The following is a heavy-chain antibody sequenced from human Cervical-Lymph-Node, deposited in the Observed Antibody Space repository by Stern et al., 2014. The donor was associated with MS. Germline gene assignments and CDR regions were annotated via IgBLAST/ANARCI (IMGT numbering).Heavy chain of an antibody. V-gene: IGHV3-30*04. Sequence: QVQLVESGGGVVQPGGSLRLSCAASGFLFSTHAMNWVRQTPGKGLEWVAAITYDGSNRFHSDSVKGRFTISRDNSRNTLYLQMNSLRAEDTAVYYCATLDTLEPDIDYWGQGSLVVVSS. CDR2: ITYDGSNR. J-gene: IGHJ4*02. CDR3: ATLDTLEPDIDY. D-gene: IGHD3-9*01. CDR1: GFLFSTHA.